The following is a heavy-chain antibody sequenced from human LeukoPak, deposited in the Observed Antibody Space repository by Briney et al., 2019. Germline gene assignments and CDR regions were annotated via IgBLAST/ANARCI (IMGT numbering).Heavy chain of an antibody. CDR3: ATGLRLGELSLPDYGMDV. J-gene: IGHJ6*02. CDR1: GFTFSSYW. V-gene: IGHV3-74*01. Sequence: PGGSLRLSCAASGFTFSSYWMHWVRQAPGKGLVWVSRINSDGSSTSYADSVKGRFTISRDNAKNTLYLQMNSLRAEDTAVYYCATGLRLGELSLPDYGMDVWGQGTTVTVSS. CDR2: INSDGSST. D-gene: IGHD3-16*02.